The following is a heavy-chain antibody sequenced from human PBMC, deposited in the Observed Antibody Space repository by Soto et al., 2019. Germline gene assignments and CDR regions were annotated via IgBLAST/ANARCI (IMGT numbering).Heavy chain of an antibody. V-gene: IGHV3-23*01. CDR3: AKDGLGFGELPYSDY. D-gene: IGHD3-10*01. Sequence: EVQLLESGGGLVQPGGSLRLSCAASGFTFSSYAMSWVRQAPGKGLEWVSAISGSGGSTYYADSVKGRFTISRDNSKNTLYLQMNSLRAEDAAVYYCAKDGLGFGELPYSDYWGQGTLVTVSS. J-gene: IGHJ4*02. CDR2: ISGSGGST. CDR1: GFTFSSYA.